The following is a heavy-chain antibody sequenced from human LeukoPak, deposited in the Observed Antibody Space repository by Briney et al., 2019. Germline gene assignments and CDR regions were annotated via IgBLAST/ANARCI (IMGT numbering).Heavy chain of an antibody. CDR3: ARVEDSGYDYRGRFDP. V-gene: IGHV4-59*12. D-gene: IGHD5-12*01. Sequence: PSETLSLTCTVSGGSISTYYWSWIRQPPGKGLEWIGYIYYTGSTNYNPSLKSRVTISVDTSKNQFSLKLSSVTAADTALYYCARVEDSGYDYRGRFDPWGQGTLVTVSS. J-gene: IGHJ5*02. CDR1: GGSISTYY. CDR2: IYYTGST.